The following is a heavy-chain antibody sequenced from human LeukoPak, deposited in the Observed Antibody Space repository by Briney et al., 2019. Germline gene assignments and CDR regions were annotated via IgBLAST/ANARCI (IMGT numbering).Heavy chain of an antibody. J-gene: IGHJ4*02. CDR1: GYTFTGYG. V-gene: IGHV1-18*01. Sequence: ASVKVSCKASGYTFTGYGISWVRQAPGQGLEWMGWISAYNGNTNYAQKLQGRVTMTTDTSTSTAYMELRSLRSDDTAVYYCARGSFRLRLGELSFDFDYWGQGTLVTVSS. D-gene: IGHD3-16*02. CDR2: ISAYNGNT. CDR3: ARGSFRLRLGELSFDFDY.